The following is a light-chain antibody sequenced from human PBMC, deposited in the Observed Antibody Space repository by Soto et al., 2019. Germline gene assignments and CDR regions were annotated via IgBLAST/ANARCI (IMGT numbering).Light chain of an antibody. V-gene: IGKV3-15*01. J-gene: IGKJ1*01. CDR2: GAS. CDR3: QQYNNCPRP. Sequence: EIVMTQSPATLSVSPGERATLSCRASPSVSSNLAWYQQKPGQAPRLLIYGASPRATGIPARFSGSGSGTEFTLSISSLQSEDFAVYDCQQYNNCPRPFGQGTKVEIK. CDR1: PSVSSN.